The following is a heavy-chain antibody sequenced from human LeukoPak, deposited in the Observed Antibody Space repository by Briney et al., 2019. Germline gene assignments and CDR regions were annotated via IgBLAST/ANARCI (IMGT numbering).Heavy chain of an antibody. V-gene: IGHV1-2*02. D-gene: IGHD6-13*01. Sequence: ASVTVSCKSSGFTFTDYYIHWVRQAPGQGLDWMGYIRPHSSATSSPQEFQGRVTMIRDTSMSTAYRELSRLRSDDPAVYYCAASQKADPQGMDVWGQGPTVTVSS. J-gene: IGHJ6*02. CDR2: IRPHSSAT. CDR3: AASQKADPQGMDV. CDR1: GFTFTDYY.